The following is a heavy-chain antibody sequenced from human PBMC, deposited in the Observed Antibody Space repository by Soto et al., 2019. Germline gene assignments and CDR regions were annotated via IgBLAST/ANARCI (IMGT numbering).Heavy chain of an antibody. Sequence: SETLSLTCAVYGGSFSGYYWSWIRQPPGKGLEWIGEINHSGSTNYNPSLKSRVTIAVDTSKNQFSLKLSSVTAADTAVYYCARVHRLSAAKLRFLEWLYPSRNGFDYWGQGTLVTVSS. J-gene: IGHJ4*02. CDR2: INHSGST. V-gene: IGHV4-34*01. D-gene: IGHD3-3*01. CDR3: ARVHRLSAAKLRFLEWLYPSRNGFDY. CDR1: GGSFSGYY.